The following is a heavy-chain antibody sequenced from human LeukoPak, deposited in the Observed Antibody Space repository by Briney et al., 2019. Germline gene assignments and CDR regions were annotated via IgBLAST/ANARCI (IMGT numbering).Heavy chain of an antibody. Sequence: SETLSLTCTVSGGSISSYYWSWLRQPPGKGLEWIGYIYYSGSTNYNPSLKSRVTISVDTSKNQFSLKLSSVTAADTAVYYCARGSGSGYYYYYYMDVWGKGTTVTISS. CDR1: GGSISSYY. V-gene: IGHV4-59*01. CDR2: IYYSGST. J-gene: IGHJ6*03. D-gene: IGHD3-10*01. CDR3: ARGSGSGYYYYYYMDV.